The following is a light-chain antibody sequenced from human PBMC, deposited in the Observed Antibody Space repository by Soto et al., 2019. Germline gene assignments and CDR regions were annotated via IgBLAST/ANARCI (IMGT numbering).Light chain of an antibody. CDR1: NSDVGGYDR. V-gene: IGLV2-23*02. CDR2: EVN. Sequence: SALTQPASVSGSPGQSITISCTGTNSDVGGYDRVSWYQQHAGKAPTLMIYEVNKRPSGISNRFSGSKSGNTASLTISGLQAEVEADYYCCSSVGGPIWVFGGGTKLTVL. CDR3: CSSVGGPIWV. J-gene: IGLJ3*02.